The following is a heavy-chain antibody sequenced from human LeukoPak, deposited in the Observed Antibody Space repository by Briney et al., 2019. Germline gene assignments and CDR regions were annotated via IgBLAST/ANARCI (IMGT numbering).Heavy chain of an antibody. Sequence: GGSLRLSCVASGFTFNTYGMNWVRQAPGKGLEWVAVISHHGSNKFYADSVKGRFTISRDNSNNMVYLQMNSLRAEDTAVYYCAKDRGDWGYAFDIWGQGTMVTVSS. CDR3: AKDRGDWGYAFDI. V-gene: IGHV3-30*18. CDR2: ISHHGSNK. D-gene: IGHD3-16*01. CDR1: GFTFNTYG. J-gene: IGHJ3*02.